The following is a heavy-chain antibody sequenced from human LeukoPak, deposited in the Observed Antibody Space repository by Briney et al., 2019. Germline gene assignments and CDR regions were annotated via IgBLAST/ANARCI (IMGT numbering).Heavy chain of an antibody. CDR1: GYTFTGYY. D-gene: IGHD3-22*01. CDR2: INPNSGGT. CDR3: ARAFYYYDSSGSAFDI. J-gene: IGHJ3*02. V-gene: IGHV1-2*02. Sequence: GASVKVSCKASGYTFTGYYMHWVRQAPGQGLEWMGWINPNSGGTNYAQKFQGRVTMTRDTSISTAYMELSRLRSDDTAVYYCARAFYYYDSSGSAFDIWGQGTMVTVSS.